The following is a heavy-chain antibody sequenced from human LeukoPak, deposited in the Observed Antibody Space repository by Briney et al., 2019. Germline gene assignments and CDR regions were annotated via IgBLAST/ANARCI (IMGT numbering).Heavy chain of an antibody. CDR1: GFTFSSHS. V-gene: IGHV3-69-1*01. D-gene: IGHD3-3*01. Sequence: GGSLRLSCAASGFTFSSHSINWVRQAPGKGLEWIATMTSTNNIHYADSVKGRFTISRDNAENSVYLQMNSLRDEDTAVYSCARAQTLFWEFDGFDTWGRGRKVTVSS. CDR2: MTSTNNI. J-gene: IGHJ3*02. CDR3: ARAQTLFWEFDGFDT.